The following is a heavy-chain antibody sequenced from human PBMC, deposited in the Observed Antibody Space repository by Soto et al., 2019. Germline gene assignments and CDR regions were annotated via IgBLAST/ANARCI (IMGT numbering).Heavy chain of an antibody. J-gene: IGHJ6*02. Sequence: EVQLLESGGGLFQPGGSLRLSCAASRFTFSSYAMSWVRQAPGKGLEWGSGISDSGDTTYYADSVKGRFTISRDNSKNTVYLQLNRLRAEDTAVYYCAKRGVRRGVQYYGMDVWGQGTTVTVSS. V-gene: IGHV3-23*01. CDR2: ISDSGDTT. D-gene: IGHD3-10*01. CDR1: RFTFSSYA. CDR3: AKRGVRRGVQYYGMDV.